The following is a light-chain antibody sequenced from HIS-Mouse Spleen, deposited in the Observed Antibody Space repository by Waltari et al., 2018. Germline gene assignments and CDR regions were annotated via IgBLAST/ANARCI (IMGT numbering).Light chain of an antibody. CDR1: SSNIGSNT. Sequence: QSLLTQPPSASGTPGQRVTISCSGSSSNIGSNTVNWDQRLPGTAPKLLIYSNNQRPSGVPDRFSGSKSGTSASLAISGLQSEDEADYYCAAWDDSPNGPVFGGGTKLTVL. J-gene: IGLJ3*02. CDR3: AAWDDSPNGPV. V-gene: IGLV1-44*01. CDR2: SNN.